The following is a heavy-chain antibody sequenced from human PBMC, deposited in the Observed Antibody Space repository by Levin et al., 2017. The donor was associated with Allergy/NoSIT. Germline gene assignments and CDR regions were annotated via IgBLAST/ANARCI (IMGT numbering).Heavy chain of an antibody. J-gene: IGHJ4*02. CDR1: GGSISSYY. D-gene: IGHD1-1*01. V-gene: IGHV4-59*01. CDR2: IYYSGST. Sequence: SQTLSLTCAVSGGSISSYYWSWIRQPPGKGLEWIGYIYYSGSTDYNPSLKSRVTISVHTSKNQFSLKLSSVTAADTAVYYCARGRYNWNDRAFDYWGQGTLVTVSS. CDR3: ARGRYNWNDRAFDY.